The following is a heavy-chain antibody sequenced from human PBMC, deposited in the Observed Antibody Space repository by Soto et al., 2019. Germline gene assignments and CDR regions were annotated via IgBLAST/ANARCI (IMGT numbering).Heavy chain of an antibody. CDR1: GYTFTHYG. CDR2: INPDNGGQ. Sequence: QVQLVQSGAEVKKPGASVKVSCRASGYTFTHYGITWVRQAPGQGLEWLGWINPDNGGQHTVQRLHERLTLTTDRSTTTAYMELRSLIYDDTAVYYCAKDLDDGGRYWYFDLWGRGTLVTVSS. J-gene: IGHJ2*01. CDR3: AKDLDDGGRYWYFDL. V-gene: IGHV1-18*01. D-gene: IGHD4-17*01.